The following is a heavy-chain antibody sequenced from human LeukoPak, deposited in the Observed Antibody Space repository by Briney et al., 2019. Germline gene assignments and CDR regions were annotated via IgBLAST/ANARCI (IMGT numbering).Heavy chain of an antibody. CDR2: INPNSGGT. D-gene: IGHD3-22*01. CDR1: GYTFTGYY. Sequence: ASVKVSCKASGYTFTGYYMHWVRQAPGQGLEWMGWINPNSGGTNYAQKFQGRVTMTRDTSISTAYMELSRLRSDDTAVYYCARVGIFYYDSSETYGDYWYFDLWGRGTLVTVSS. CDR3: ARVGIFYYDSSETYGDYWYFDL. J-gene: IGHJ2*01. V-gene: IGHV1-2*02.